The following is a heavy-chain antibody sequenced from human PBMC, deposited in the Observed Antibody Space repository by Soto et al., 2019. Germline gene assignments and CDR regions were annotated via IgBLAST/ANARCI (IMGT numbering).Heavy chain of an antibody. Sequence: QVQLVQSGAEVKKPGASVKVSCKASGYSFTSFGISWVRQAPGQGLEWVGWISPYNGDTNYPQKLQGRVTLTTDTSTSTAYMELRSIRSDDTAVYYCARGEGLNGTYHRSWGQGTLVTVSS. V-gene: IGHV1-18*01. D-gene: IGHD1-26*01. CDR2: ISPYNGDT. CDR3: ARGEGLNGTYHRS. CDR1: GYSFTSFG. J-gene: IGHJ5*02.